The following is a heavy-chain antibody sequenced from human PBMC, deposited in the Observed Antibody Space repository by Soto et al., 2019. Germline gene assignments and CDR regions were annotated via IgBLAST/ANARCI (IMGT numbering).Heavy chain of an antibody. D-gene: IGHD2-2*01. J-gene: IGHJ5*02. CDR1: GYTFTSYG. CDR3: ARERDIVVEGYPDP. Sequence: GASGKVSCKASGYTFTSYGISWVRQAPGQGLEWMGWISAYNGNTNYAQKLQGRVTMTTDTSTSTAYMELRSLRSDDTAVYYCARERDIVVEGYPDPWGQGTLVTVSS. V-gene: IGHV1-18*04. CDR2: ISAYNGNT.